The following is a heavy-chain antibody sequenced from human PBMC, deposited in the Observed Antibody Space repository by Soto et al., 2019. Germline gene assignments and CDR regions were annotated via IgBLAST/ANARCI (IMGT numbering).Heavy chain of an antibody. CDR1: GGSITSYY. CDR3: ARADYGSGRILYYYGINV. Sequence: SETLSLTCTVSGGSITSYYWSWIRQPPGKGLEWIGYIYYSGSTKYNPSLKRRVTISVDTSKNQFYLKLSSVTAADTAVYYCARADYGSGRILYYYGINVWGQGTTVTVSS. V-gene: IGHV4-59*01. D-gene: IGHD3-10*01. J-gene: IGHJ6*02. CDR2: IYYSGST.